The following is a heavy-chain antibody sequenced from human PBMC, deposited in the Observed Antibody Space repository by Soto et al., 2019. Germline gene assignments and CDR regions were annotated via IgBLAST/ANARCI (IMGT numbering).Heavy chain of an antibody. Sequence: QVQLQQSGPGLVKPSGTLSLTCAVSGGSISSSYWWRWVRQPPGKGREWIGESYHCGSTNYNTSLKTRVTISVVNTKNKFSLKVTSVTAAAAAVYYCARVSGSYCCGLAVWGQGTTVTVSS. CDR2: SYHCGST. V-gene: IGHV4-4*02. CDR3: ARVSGSYCCGLAV. CDR1: GGSISSSYW. J-gene: IGHJ6*02.